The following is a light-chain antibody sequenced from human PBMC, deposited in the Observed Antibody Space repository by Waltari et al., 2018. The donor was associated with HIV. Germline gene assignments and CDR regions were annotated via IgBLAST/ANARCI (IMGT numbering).Light chain of an antibody. CDR1: QTVNHN. CDR3: QHYNNWPLA. CDR2: DAS. V-gene: IGKV3-15*01. Sequence: ERVMTQSPVTLSVSPGERATLSCRASQTVNHNLAWYQPKPGQAPRLLIYDASTRATGIPARFSGSVSGTEFTLTISSLQSEDFAVYYCQHYNNWPLAFGQGTKVEIK. J-gene: IGKJ1*01.